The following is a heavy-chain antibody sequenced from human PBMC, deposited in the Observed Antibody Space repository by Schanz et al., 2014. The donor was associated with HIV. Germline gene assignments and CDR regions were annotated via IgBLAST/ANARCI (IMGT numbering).Heavy chain of an antibody. CDR3: AKTSITLGMDV. CDR2: ISYDGSNR. D-gene: IGHD1-20*01. CDR1: GFTFSTYG. Sequence: QVQLVESGGGVVQPGRSLRLSCAASGFTFSTYGMHWVRQAPGKGLQWVAVISYDGSNRYYTDSVKGRFTISRVNSKNTLYLRMNSLRAEDTAIYYCAKTSITLGMDVWGQGTTVTVSS. J-gene: IGHJ6*02. V-gene: IGHV3-33*05.